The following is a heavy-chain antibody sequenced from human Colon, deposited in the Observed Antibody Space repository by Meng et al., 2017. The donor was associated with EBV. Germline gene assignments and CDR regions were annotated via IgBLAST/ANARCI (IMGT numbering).Heavy chain of an antibody. CDR2: IYYSGST. CDR3: ARVGWRQWSFDL. J-gene: IGHJ2*01. V-gene: IGHV4-30-4*01. Sequence: QGSGPGLVRLPQTLSLTGSVSGGSISCSDYCWSWSRQPPGKGLELIGHIYYSGSTTYNPSLKSRVTLSVDTSNNQFSLKLSSVTAADTAVYYCARVGWRQWSFDLWGRGTLVTVSS. CDR1: GGSISCSDYC. D-gene: IGHD5-18*01.